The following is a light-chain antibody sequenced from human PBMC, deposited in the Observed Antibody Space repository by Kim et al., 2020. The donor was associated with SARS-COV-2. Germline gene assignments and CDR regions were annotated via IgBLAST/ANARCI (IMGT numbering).Light chain of an antibody. CDR2: NIF. Sequence: SPGEGATLSCRASQSVSDTYLAWYQQKPGQPPRLLIYNIFIRATGIPGRFSGSGSGTDFTLTISSLDPEDFAVYYCQYYGSSPGTFGQGTKVDIK. J-gene: IGKJ1*01. CDR3: QYYGSSPGT. CDR1: QSVSDTY. V-gene: IGKV3-20*01.